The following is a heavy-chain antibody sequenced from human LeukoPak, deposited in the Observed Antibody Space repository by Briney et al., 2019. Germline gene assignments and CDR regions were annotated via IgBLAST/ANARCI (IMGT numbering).Heavy chain of an antibody. D-gene: IGHD3-10*01. J-gene: IGHJ2*01. V-gene: IGHV3-53*01. CDR2: IYGTGRT. Sequence: GGSLRLSCAASGFTVGSNYMAWVRQAPGKGLEWVSAIYGTGRTYYAASVKGRFTISRDNSKNTLYLQMDSLRVEDSAVYYCARDRAPPTSWYFDVWGRGTLVTVSS. CDR3: ARDRAPPTSWYFDV. CDR1: GFTVGSNY.